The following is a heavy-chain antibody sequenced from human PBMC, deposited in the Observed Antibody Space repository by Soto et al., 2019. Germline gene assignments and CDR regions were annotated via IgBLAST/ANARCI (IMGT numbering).Heavy chain of an antibody. J-gene: IGHJ4*02. CDR3: ATTPGENYYDSSGYYDY. D-gene: IGHD3-22*01. V-gene: IGHV1-18*01. CDR2: ISAYNGNT. Sequence: ASVKVSCKASNYTFTSHGISWVRQAPGQGLEWMGWISAYNGNTNYAQKLQGRVTMTTDTSTSTAYMELRSLRSDDTAVYYCATTPGENYYDSSGYYDYWGQGTLVTVSS. CDR1: NYTFTSHG.